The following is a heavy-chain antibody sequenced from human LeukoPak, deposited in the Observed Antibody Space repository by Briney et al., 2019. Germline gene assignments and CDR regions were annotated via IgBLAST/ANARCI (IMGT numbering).Heavy chain of an antibody. CDR2: ISTSSSTI. D-gene: IGHD6-19*01. Sequence: GGSLRLSCAASGFTFSSYSMTWVRQAPGKGLEWVPYISTSSSTIYYADSVKGRFTISRDNAKNSLYLQMNSLRDEDTAVYYCARDYRSSSGWTVDYWGQGTLVTVSS. CDR3: ARDYRSSSGWTVDY. CDR1: GFTFSSYS. J-gene: IGHJ4*02. V-gene: IGHV3-48*02.